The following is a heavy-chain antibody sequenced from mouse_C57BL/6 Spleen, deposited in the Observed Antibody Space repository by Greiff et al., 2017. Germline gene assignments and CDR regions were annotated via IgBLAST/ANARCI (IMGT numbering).Heavy chain of an antibody. CDR3: ARHYGSSYDYFDY. D-gene: IGHD1-1*01. Sequence: QVQLQQPGAELVRPGTSVKLSCKASGYTFTSSWMHWVKQRPGQGLEWIGVIDPSDSYTNYNQKFKGKATLTVDTSSSTAYMQLSSLTSEDSAVYYCARHYGSSYDYFDYWGQGTTLTVSS. V-gene: IGHV1-59*01. CDR2: IDPSDSYT. J-gene: IGHJ2*01. CDR1: GYTFTSSW.